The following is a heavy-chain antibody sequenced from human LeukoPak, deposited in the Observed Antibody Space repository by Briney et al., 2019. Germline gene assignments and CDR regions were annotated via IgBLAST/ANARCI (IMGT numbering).Heavy chain of an antibody. J-gene: IGHJ3*02. Sequence: GGSLRLSCAASGFTFNSRGMHWVRQAPGKGLEWVSAISGSSTGTYYADSVKGRFTISRDNSKNTLYLQMNSLRADDTAAYYCAKWELLEAFDIWGQGTMVTVSS. CDR2: ISGSSTGT. CDR3: AKWELLEAFDI. CDR1: GFTFNSRG. V-gene: IGHV3-23*01. D-gene: IGHD1-26*01.